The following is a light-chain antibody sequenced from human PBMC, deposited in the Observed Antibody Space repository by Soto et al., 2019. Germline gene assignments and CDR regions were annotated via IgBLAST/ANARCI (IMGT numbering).Light chain of an antibody. CDR1: QSVSSSY. V-gene: IGKV3-20*01. CDR3: QQYGSSPYT. Sequence: EIVLTQSPGTLSLSPGERATLSCRASQSVSSSYLAWYQQKPGQAPRLLIYGASSRATGIPDRFSGSGSGTGFTLTISRLEPEYLAVYYCQQYGSSPYTCGQGTKLEIK. J-gene: IGKJ2*01. CDR2: GAS.